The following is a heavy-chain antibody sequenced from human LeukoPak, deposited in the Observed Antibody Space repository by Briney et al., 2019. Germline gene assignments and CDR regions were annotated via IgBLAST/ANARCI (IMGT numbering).Heavy chain of an antibody. CDR3: ARDKGGSYILDY. CDR2: ISSSGSTI. J-gene: IGHJ4*02. D-gene: IGHD1-26*01. Sequence: PGGSLRLSCAASGFTFSSYEMNWVRQAPGKGLERVSYISSSGSTIYYADSVKGRFTISRDNAKNSLYLQMNSLRAEDTAVYYCARDKGGSYILDYWGQGTLVTVSS. CDR1: GFTFSSYE. V-gene: IGHV3-48*03.